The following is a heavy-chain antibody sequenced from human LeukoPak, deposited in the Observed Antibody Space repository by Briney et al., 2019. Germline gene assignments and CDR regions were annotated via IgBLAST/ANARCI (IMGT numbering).Heavy chain of an antibody. J-gene: IGHJ4*02. CDR1: GLTFSSYG. V-gene: IGHV3-30*03. CDR3: ARAGIAVDYRGFDY. CDR2: ISYDGSNK. D-gene: IGHD6-19*01. Sequence: PGRSLRLSCAASGLTFSSYGMHWVRQGPGKGLEWVAVISYDGSNKYYADSVKGRFTISRDNSKNTLYVQMNSLRGEDTAVYYCARAGIAVDYRGFDYWGQGTLVSVSS.